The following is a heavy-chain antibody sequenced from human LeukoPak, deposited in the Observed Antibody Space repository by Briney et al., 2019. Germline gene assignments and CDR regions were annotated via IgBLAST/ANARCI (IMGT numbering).Heavy chain of an antibody. CDR1: GESINPYY. J-gene: IGHJ6*03. CDR2: IYKSGSI. D-gene: IGHD2/OR15-2a*01. CDR3: ARSFLDYMDV. Sequence: PSETLSLTCTVSGESINPYYWNWIRQPAGKGLEWIGHIYKSGSINYNPSLKSRVTMSLDTSKNQFSLKLRSVTAADTAVYFCARSFLDYMDVWGKGTTVTVSS. V-gene: IGHV4-4*07.